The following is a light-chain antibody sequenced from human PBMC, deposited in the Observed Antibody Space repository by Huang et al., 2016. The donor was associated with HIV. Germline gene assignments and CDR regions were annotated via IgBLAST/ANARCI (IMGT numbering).Light chain of an antibody. CDR2: DAS. CDR3: QQRSNWAPIT. Sequence: EIVLTQSPATLSLSPGERDTLSCRASQIVSSYLAWYQQKPGQAPRLLIYDASNRATGIPARFSGSGSGTDFTLTISSLEPEDFAVYYCQQRSNWAPITFGGGTKVEIK. CDR1: QIVSSY. V-gene: IGKV3-11*01. J-gene: IGKJ4*01.